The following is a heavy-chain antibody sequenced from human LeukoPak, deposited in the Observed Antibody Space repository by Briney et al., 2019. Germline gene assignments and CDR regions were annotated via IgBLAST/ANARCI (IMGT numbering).Heavy chain of an antibody. J-gene: IGHJ4*02. Sequence: GESLKISCKASGYTFTGYYMHWVRQVPGQGLEWMGWINPNSGGTKYAQKFQGRVTMTRDTSISTAYMELNRLRSDDTAVYYCARGWEWEPLDYWGQGTLVTVSS. D-gene: IGHD1-26*01. CDR1: GYTFTGYY. V-gene: IGHV1-2*02. CDR2: INPNSGGT. CDR3: ARGWEWEPLDY.